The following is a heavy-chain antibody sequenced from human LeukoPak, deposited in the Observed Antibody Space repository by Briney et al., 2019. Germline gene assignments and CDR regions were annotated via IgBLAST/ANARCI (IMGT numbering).Heavy chain of an antibody. J-gene: IGHJ5*02. CDR1: GYSFNTYY. CDR2: INTDRGGT. CDR3: SRHVVTLVRGVNNRKEDWFDP. Sequence: ASVKVSCKASGYSFNTYYMNWVRQAPGQGLEWLGWINTDRGGTNYAQKFLGRVTMTRDKANSTAYLELSGLRSDDTAVYYCSRHVVTLVRGVNNRKEDWFDPWGQRTLVSVSS. V-gene: IGHV1-2*02. D-gene: IGHD3-10*01.